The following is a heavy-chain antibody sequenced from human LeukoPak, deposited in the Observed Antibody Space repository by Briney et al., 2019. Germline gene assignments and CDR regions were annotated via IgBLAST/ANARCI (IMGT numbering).Heavy chain of an antibody. J-gene: IGHJ6*02. CDR1: GYTLTELS. V-gene: IGHV1-24*01. Sequence: ASVKVSCKVSGYTLTELSMHWVRQAPGKGLEWMGGFDPEDGETIYAQKLQGRVTMTTDTSTSTAYMGLRSLRSDDTAVYYCTYSSTSSPLYYYYGMDVWGQGTTVTVSS. D-gene: IGHD2-2*01. CDR2: FDPEDGET. CDR3: TYSSTSSPLYYYYGMDV.